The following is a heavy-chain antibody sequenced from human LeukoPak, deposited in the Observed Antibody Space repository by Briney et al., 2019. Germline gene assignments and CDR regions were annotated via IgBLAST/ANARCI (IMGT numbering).Heavy chain of an antibody. V-gene: IGHV1-2*06. J-gene: IGHJ4*02. D-gene: IGHD6-13*01. CDR2: INPNSGGT. Sequence: GASVKASCKASGYTFTGYYMHWVRQAPGQGLEWMGRINPNSGGTNYAQKFQGRVTMTRDTSISTAYMELSRPRSDDTAVYYCARGPNTAAFDYWGQGTLVTVSS. CDR1: GYTFTGYY. CDR3: ARGPNTAAFDY.